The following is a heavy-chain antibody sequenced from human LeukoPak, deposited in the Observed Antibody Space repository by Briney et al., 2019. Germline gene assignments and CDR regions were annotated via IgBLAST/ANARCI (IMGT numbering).Heavy chain of an antibody. CDR3: ARELSDGDTVGGY. Sequence: ASVKVSCKASGGTFSSYAISWVRQAPGQGLEWMGGIIPIFGTANYAQKFQGRVTITADESTSTAYMELTSLRSEDTAVYYCARELSDGDTVGGYWGQGTLVTVSS. V-gene: IGHV1-69*13. D-gene: IGHD4-23*01. CDR1: GGTFSSYA. J-gene: IGHJ4*02. CDR2: IIPIFGTA.